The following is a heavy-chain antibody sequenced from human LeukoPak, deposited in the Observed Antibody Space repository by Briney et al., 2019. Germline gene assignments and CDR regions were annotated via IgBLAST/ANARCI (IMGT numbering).Heavy chain of an antibody. Sequence: SVKVSCKASGYNFISYGISWVRQAPGQGLEWMGRMIPILGIANYAQKFQGRVTITADKSTSTAYMELSSLRSEDTAVYYCARTPDVRITPEYYYYGMDVWGQGTTVTVSS. V-gene: IGHV1-69*04. J-gene: IGHJ6*02. D-gene: IGHD3-10*01. CDR3: ARTPDVRITPEYYYYGMDV. CDR2: MIPILGIA. CDR1: GYNFISYG.